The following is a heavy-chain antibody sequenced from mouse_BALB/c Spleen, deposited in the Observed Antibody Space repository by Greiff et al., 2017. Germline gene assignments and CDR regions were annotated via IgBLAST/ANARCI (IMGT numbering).Heavy chain of an antibody. CDR3: ARSGYHFDY. CDR1: GYSITSGYY. V-gene: IGHV3-6*02. CDR2: ISYDGSN. J-gene: IGHJ2*01. Sequence: DVQLQESGPGLVKPSQSLSLTCSVTGYSITSGYYWNWIRQFPGNKLEWMGYISYDGSNNYNPSLKNRISITRDTSKNQFFLKLNSVTTEDTATYYCARSGYHFDYWGQGTTLTVSS. D-gene: IGHD2-2*01.